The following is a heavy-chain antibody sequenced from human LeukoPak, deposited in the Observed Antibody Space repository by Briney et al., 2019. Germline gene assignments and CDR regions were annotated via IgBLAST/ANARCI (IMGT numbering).Heavy chain of an antibody. CDR1: GGSISSGDYY. J-gene: IGHJ4*02. Sequence: SETLSLTCTAFGGSISSGDYYWSWIRQPPGKGLEWIGYIDYSGSTDYNPSLKSRVSISVDASKNQFSLRLSFVTAADTAVYFCVRDRFHFGYDYWGQGTLVTVSS. CDR3: VRDRFHFGYDY. D-gene: IGHD5-12*01. CDR2: IDYSGST. V-gene: IGHV4-30-4*01.